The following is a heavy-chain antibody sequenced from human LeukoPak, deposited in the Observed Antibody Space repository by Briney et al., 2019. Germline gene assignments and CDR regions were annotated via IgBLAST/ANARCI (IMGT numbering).Heavy chain of an antibody. CDR1: GGLISIYY. Sequence: SEPLSLTCSVSGGLISIYYWRWMRQPPGEALEGFGYNYYCWSTNYNPPLKSRVIISLDTSKNQFSLKLSSVTAADTAVHYCARDLVRGAYDYWGQGPLVPVSS. V-gene: IGHV4-59*13. J-gene: IGHJ4*02. CDR2: NYYCWST. D-gene: IGHD3-10*01. CDR3: ARDLVRGAYDY.